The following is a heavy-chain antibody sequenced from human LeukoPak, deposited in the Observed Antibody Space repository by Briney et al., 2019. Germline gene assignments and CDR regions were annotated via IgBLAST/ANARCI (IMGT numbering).Heavy chain of an antibody. CDR3: VRAGYCGGGSCFTFDY. CDR1: GYTSTSYY. Sequence: ASVKVSCTASGYTSTSYYKHWVRQAPGQGLEWVGIINPSGGSTSYAQKFQDRVTMTRDTSTSTVYMELSSLRFEDTAVYYCVRAGYCGGGSCFTFDYWGQGTLVTVSS. D-gene: IGHD2-15*01. V-gene: IGHV1-46*01. CDR2: INPSGGST. J-gene: IGHJ4*02.